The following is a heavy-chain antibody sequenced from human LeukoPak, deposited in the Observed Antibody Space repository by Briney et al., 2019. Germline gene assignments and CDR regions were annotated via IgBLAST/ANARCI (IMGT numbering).Heavy chain of an antibody. D-gene: IGHD3-22*01. CDR2: IYYSGST. Sequence: SETLSLTCTVSGGSISSSSYYWGWIRQPPGKGLEWIGSIYYSGSTYYNPSLKSRVTISVDTSKNQFSLKLSSVTAADTAVYYCARGIDYYDSLDYWGQGTLVTVSS. J-gene: IGHJ4*02. CDR1: GGSISSSSYY. V-gene: IGHV4-39*07. CDR3: ARGIDYYDSLDY.